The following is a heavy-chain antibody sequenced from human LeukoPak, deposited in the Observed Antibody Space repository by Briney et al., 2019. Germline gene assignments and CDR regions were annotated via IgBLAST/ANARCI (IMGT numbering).Heavy chain of an antibody. J-gene: IGHJ6*02. CDR2: ISYDGSNK. D-gene: IGHD5-18*01. V-gene: IGHV3-30*04. CDR1: GFTFSSYA. CDR3: ARVLDTAMVLSPYYYYGMDV. Sequence: GGSLRLSCEASGFTFSSYAMHWVRQAPGKGLEWVAVISYDGSNKYYADSVKGRFTISRDNSKNTLYLQMNSLRAEDTAVYYCARVLDTAMVLSPYYYYGMDVWGQGTTVTVSS.